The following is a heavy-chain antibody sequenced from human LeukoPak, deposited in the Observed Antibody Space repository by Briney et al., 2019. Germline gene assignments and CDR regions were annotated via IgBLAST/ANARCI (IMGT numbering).Heavy chain of an antibody. V-gene: IGHV3-13*01. CDR3: VRDQTIDSRAGPSDPFDV. J-gene: IGHJ3*01. CDR2: IGTLADT. CDR1: GFTFSNYD. Sequence: PGGSLRLSCAASGFTFSNYDMHWVRQTRGGGLEWVSGIGTLADTFYPDSAKGRFTISRDNAKNSLYLQMNSLRADDTAVYYCVRDQTIDSRAGPSDPFDVWGQGTLVTVPS. D-gene: IGHD3-3*01.